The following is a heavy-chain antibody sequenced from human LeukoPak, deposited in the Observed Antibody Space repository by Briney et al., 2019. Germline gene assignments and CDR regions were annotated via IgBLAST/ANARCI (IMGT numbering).Heavy chain of an antibody. V-gene: IGHV3-21*01. CDR2: ISSSKSYI. CDR1: GFTFSSYS. Sequence: GGSLRLSCAASGFTFSSYSMNWVRQAPGKGLEWVSSISSSKSYIYYEDSVKGRFTISRDNAKNSLYMEMTRLRAEDTAVYYCASGSPAGDYWGQGTLVTVSS. CDR3: ASGSPAGDY. J-gene: IGHJ4*02. D-gene: IGHD1-26*01.